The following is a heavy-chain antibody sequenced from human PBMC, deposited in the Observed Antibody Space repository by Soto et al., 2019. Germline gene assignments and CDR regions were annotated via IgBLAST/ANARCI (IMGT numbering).Heavy chain of an antibody. Sequence: SETLSLTCAVYGGSFSDYSWTWIRQPPGKGLEWIGEINHSGSTYYNPSLKSRVTISVDTSKNQFSLKLTSLTAADTAVYYCDTATKVIPSDSRGQGTPVTVSP. J-gene: IGHJ4*02. CDR2: INHSGST. CDR1: GGSFSDYS. V-gene: IGHV4-34*01. D-gene: IGHD3-10*01. CDR3: DTATKVIPSDS.